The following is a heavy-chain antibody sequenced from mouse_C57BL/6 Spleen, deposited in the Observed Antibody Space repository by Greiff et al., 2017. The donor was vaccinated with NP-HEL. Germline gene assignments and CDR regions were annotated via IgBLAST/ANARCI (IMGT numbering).Heavy chain of an antibody. D-gene: IGHD2-3*01. CDR1: GYTFTDYY. Sequence: EVQLQQSGPELVKPGASVKISCKASGYTFTDYYMNWVKQSHGKSLEWIGDINPNNGGTSYNQKFKGKATLTVDKSSSTAYMELRSLTSEDSAVYYCAREGDGYYGGWFAYWGQGTLVTVSA. CDR2: INPNNGGT. J-gene: IGHJ3*01. CDR3: AREGDGYYGGWFAY. V-gene: IGHV1-26*01.